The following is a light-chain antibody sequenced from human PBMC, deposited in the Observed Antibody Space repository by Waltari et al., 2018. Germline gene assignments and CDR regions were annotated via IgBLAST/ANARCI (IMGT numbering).Light chain of an antibody. CDR3: QVWHAAIDPGV. CDR1: NIASYR. V-gene: IGLV3-21*04. Sequence: SYVLTQPPSVSVAPGETARITCGGANIASYRVHWYQRNPGQAPVLVIRYDSDRPSGIPERFSGSNSANTATLTISRVEAGDEANYYCQVWHAAIDPGVFGTGTEVTV. J-gene: IGLJ1*01. CDR2: YDS.